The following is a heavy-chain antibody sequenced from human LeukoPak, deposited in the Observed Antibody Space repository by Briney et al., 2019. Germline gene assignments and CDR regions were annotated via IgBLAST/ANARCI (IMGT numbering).Heavy chain of an antibody. CDR2: ISAYSGNI. J-gene: IGHJ4*02. Sequence: GASVKVSCKASGYIFSAYGITWVRQAPGQGLEWMGWISAYSGNINYAQKVQGRVTMTTDTSTSTAYMELRSLRSDDTALYYCARDVTGYGDYVGYFGHWGQGTLVTVSS. CDR3: ARDVTGYGDYVGYFGH. V-gene: IGHV1-18*01. D-gene: IGHD4-17*01. CDR1: GYIFSAYG.